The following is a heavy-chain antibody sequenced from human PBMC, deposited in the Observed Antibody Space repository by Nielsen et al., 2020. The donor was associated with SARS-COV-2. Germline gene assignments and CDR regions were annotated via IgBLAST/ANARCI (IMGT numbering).Heavy chain of an antibody. J-gene: IGHJ3*02. D-gene: IGHD3-3*01. CDR1: GFTFSSYA. Sequence: GGSLRLSCAASGFTFSSYAMSWVRQAPGKGLEWVSSISSSSSYIYYADSVKGRFTISRDNAKNSLYLQMNSLRAEDTAAYYCARVLSYTFDIWGQGTMVTVSS. CDR2: ISSSSSYI. V-gene: IGHV3-21*01. CDR3: ARVLSYTFDI.